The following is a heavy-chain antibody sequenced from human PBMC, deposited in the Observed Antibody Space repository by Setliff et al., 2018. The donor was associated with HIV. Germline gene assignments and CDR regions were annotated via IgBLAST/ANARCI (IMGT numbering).Heavy chain of an antibody. CDR1: GGFISSSSYY. D-gene: IGHD2-15*01. CDR2: IYYSGST. CDR3: ARVRVVLYDHYYMDV. J-gene: IGHJ6*03. V-gene: IGHV4-39*07. Sequence: PSETLSLTCTVSGGFISSSSYYWGWIRQPPGKGLEWIGSIYYSGSTYYNPSLESRVTISVDTSKNQFSLKLSSVTAADTAVYYCARVRVVLYDHYYMDVWGKGTTVTVSS.